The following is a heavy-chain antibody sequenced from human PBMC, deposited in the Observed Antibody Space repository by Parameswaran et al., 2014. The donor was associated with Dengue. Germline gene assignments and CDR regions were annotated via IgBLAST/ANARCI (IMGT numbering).Heavy chain of an antibody. Sequence: ASETLSLTCTVSGGSISSSSYYWGWIRQPPGKGLEWIGSIYYSGSTYYNPSLKSRVTISVDTSKNQFSLKLSSVTAADTAVYYCARREMGATRENWFDPWGQGTLVTVSS. D-gene: IGHD1-26*01. CDR2: IYYSGST. V-gene: IGHV4-39*01. CDR3: ARREMGATRENWFDP. CDR1: GGSISSSSYY. J-gene: IGHJ5*02.